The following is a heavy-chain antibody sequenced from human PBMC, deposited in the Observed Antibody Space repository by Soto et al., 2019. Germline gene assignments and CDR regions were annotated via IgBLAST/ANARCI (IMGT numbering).Heavy chain of an antibody. D-gene: IGHD1-26*01. CDR3: TRGLFSGSSYSGSWYYFDS. CDR1: GGPFRGYI. Sequence: TSETLSLTCAVSGGPFRGYIWTWIRQTPGKGLQWIGQINHSGSSIYNPSLKNRVTISTMSNNKFSLELSSVTAADTAVYYCTRGLFSGSSYSGSWYYFDSWGQGTMVTVSS. CDR2: INHSGSS. J-gene: IGHJ4*02. V-gene: IGHV4-34*01.